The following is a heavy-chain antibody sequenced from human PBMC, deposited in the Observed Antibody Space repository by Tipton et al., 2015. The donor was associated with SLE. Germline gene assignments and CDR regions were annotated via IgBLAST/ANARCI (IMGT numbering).Heavy chain of an antibody. D-gene: IGHD6-13*01. J-gene: IGHJ4*02. CDR1: GFTFSRYG. V-gene: IGHV3-23*01. Sequence: SLRLSCAASGFTFSRYGMSWVRQTPGKGLEWVSGVSGSGGSTDYADSVKGRFTISRDNSKNTLYLQMNSLRAEDTAVYYCAKVLSYSNSYYGGDYWGQGTLVTVSS. CDR3: AKVLSYSNSYYGGDY. CDR2: VSGSGGST.